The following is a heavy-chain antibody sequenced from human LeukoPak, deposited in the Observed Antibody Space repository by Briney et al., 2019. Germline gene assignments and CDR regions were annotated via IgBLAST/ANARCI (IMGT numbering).Heavy chain of an antibody. J-gene: IGHJ5*02. Sequence: ASVKVSCKASGYTFTSYDINWVRRATGQGLEWMGWMNPNSGNTGYAQKFQGRVTMTRNTSISTAYMELSSLRSEDTAVYYCARGDGTTIWGWFDPWGQGTLVTVSS. CDR2: MNPNSGNT. V-gene: IGHV1-8*01. CDR3: ARGDGTTIWGWFDP. CDR1: GYTFTSYD. D-gene: IGHD3-9*01.